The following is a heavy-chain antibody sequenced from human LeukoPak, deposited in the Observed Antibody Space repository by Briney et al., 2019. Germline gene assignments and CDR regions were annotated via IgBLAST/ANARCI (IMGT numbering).Heavy chain of an antibody. Sequence: GGSLRLSCAASGFTFTSYAMNWVRQAPGKGREWVSAISGSGSTTYYADSVKGRFTISRDNSKNTLFLQMNSLTAEDTAIYSCARPRLEYCSGGSCFDAFDIWGQGTMVTVSS. J-gene: IGHJ3*02. V-gene: IGHV3-23*01. CDR2: ISGSGSTT. CDR1: GFTFTSYA. CDR3: ARPRLEYCSGGSCFDAFDI. D-gene: IGHD2-15*01.